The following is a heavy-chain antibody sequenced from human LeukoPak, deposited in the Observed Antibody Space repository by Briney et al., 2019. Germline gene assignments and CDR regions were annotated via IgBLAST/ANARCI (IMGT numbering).Heavy chain of an antibody. V-gene: IGHV3-30-3*01. CDR3: AKVGTIFWVNWYIDL. J-gene: IGHJ2*01. CDR2: ISYDGSNK. D-gene: IGHD3-9*01. Sequence: GGSLRLSCAASGFTFSNYAMHWVRQAPGKGLEWVAVISYDGSNKYYADSVKGRFTISRDNSKNTLFLQMSSLRTEDTAVYYCAKVGTIFWVNWYIDLWGRGTLVTVSS. CDR1: GFTFSNYA.